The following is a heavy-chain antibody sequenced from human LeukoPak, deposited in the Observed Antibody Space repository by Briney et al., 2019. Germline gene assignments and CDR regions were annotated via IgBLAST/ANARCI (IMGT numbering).Heavy chain of an antibody. Sequence: PGRSLRLSCAASGFTFSSYGMHWVRQAPGMGLEWVAVISDAGTTTYYADSVKGRFTISRDNSKNTLYLEMNSLRAEDTAVYYCAKEGAAGGKMQFCFDYWGQGTLVTVSS. CDR2: ISDAGTTT. D-gene: IGHD4-23*01. V-gene: IGHV3-30*18. J-gene: IGHJ4*02. CDR1: GFTFSSYG. CDR3: AKEGAAGGKMQFCFDY.